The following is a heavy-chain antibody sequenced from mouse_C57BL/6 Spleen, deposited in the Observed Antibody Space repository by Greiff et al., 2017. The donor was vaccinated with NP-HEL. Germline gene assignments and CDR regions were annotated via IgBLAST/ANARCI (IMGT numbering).Heavy chain of an antibody. CDR3: IGSVGFAY. CDR1: GFTFSNYW. V-gene: IGHV6-3*01. J-gene: IGHJ3*01. CDR2: IRLKSDNYAT. Sequence: EVKLMESGGGLVQPGGSMKLSCVASGFTFSNYWMNWVRQSPEKGLEWVAQIRLKSDNYATHYAESVKGRFTISRDDSKSSVYLQMNNLRAEDTGIYYCIGSVGFAYWGQGTLVTVSA. D-gene: IGHD1-3*01.